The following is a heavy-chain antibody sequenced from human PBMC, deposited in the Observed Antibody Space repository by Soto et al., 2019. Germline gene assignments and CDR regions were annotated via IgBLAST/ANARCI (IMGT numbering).Heavy chain of an antibody. CDR2: ISSNGSTI. Sequence: PGGSLRLSCAASGFTFSTYSMNWVRQAPGKGLEWVADISSNGSTIFYTDSVKGRFTISRDNAKNTLYLQMNSLRAEDTAVYYCARGGFGDLHYYYNGMDVWGQGTTVTVSS. D-gene: IGHD3-10*01. V-gene: IGHV3-48*01. J-gene: IGHJ6*02. CDR3: ARGGFGDLHYYYNGMDV. CDR1: GFTFSTYS.